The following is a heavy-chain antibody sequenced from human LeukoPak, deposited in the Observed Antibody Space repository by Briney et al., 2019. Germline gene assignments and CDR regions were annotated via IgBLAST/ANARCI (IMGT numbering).Heavy chain of an antibody. CDR2: ISRSGGSI. CDR1: EFTFSSHS. CDR3: ARSLKVSAALNVFDI. J-gene: IGHJ3*02. Sequence: GGSLRLSCAASEFTFSSHSMNWVRQAPGKGLEWVSSISRSGGSIYYADSLKGRFTISRDNAKNSLYLQMNSLRAEDTAVYFCARSLKVSAALNVFDIWGQGTMVTVSS. D-gene: IGHD2-2*01. V-gene: IGHV3-21*01.